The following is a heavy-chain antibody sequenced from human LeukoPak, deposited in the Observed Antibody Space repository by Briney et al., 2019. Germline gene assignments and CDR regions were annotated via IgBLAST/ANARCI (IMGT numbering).Heavy chain of an antibody. CDR1: GVSISSYY. J-gene: IGHJ4*02. Sequence: MPSETLSLTCTASGVSISSYYWSWIRQPPGKGLEWIGYIYYSGSTNYNPSLKSRVIISVDTSKNQFSLKLSSVTAADTAVYYCARLGHEDYYFDYWGQGTLVTVSS. V-gene: IGHV4-59*01. CDR2: IYYSGST. CDR3: ARLGHEDYYFDY.